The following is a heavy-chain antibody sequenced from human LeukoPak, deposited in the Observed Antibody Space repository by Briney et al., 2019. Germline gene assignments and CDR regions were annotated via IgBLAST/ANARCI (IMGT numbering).Heavy chain of an antibody. Sequence: SETLSLTCAVYGGSFSGYHWSWIRQPPGKGLEWIGEINHSGSTNYNPSLKSRVAISVDTSKNQFSLKLSSVTAADTAVYYCARGIRYPDYWGQGTLVTVSS. CDR2: INHSGST. V-gene: IGHV4-34*01. J-gene: IGHJ4*02. CDR3: ARGIRYPDY. D-gene: IGHD3-9*01. CDR1: GGSFSGYH.